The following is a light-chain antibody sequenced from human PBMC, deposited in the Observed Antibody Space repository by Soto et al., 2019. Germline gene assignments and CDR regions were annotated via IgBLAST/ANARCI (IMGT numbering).Light chain of an antibody. V-gene: IGKV1-27*01. CDR3: QKYNSAPLT. J-gene: IGKJ4*01. CDR1: QGISNY. Sequence: DHERTSNPSSRFASVRDVVAMTPRASQGISNYLAWYQQKPGKVPKLLIYAASTLQSGVPSRFSGSGSGTDFTLTISSLQPEDVATYYCQKYNSAPLTFGGGTKVDIK. CDR2: AAS.